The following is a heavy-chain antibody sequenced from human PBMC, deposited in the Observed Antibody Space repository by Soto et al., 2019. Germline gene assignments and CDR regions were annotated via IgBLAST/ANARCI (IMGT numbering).Heavy chain of an antibody. Sequence: GGSLRLSCAASGFTFSSYAMSWVRQAPGKGLEWVSAISGSGGSTYYADSVKGRFTISRDNSKNTLYLQMNSLRAEDTAVYYCAKVSGMLYSKDLHFDYWGQGTLVTVSS. V-gene: IGHV3-23*01. CDR3: AKVSGMLYSKDLHFDY. CDR2: ISGSGGST. J-gene: IGHJ4*02. D-gene: IGHD2-8*01. CDR1: GFTFSSYA.